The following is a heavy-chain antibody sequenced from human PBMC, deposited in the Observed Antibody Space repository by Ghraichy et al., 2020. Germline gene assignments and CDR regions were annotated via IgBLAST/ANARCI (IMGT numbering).Heavy chain of an antibody. CDR1: GGSISTYY. D-gene: IGHD1-7*01. CDR2: VYYSGTT. J-gene: IGHJ3*02. V-gene: IGHV4-59*01. Sequence: SQTLSLTCTVSGGSISTYYWSWIRQPPGKGLEWIGYVYYSGTTDYTPSLESRVTISVDTSKNQFSLKLSSVTAADTAVYYCARDNRDLTGTTTLPGQGDAFDTWGQGTMVIVS. CDR3: ARDNRDLTGTTTLPGQGDAFDT.